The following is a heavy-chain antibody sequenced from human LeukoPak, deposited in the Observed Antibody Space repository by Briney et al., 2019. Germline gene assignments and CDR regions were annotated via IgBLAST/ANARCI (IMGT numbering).Heavy chain of an antibody. D-gene: IGHD3-9*01. V-gene: IGHV3-9*03. Sequence: GRSLRLSCAASGFTFDDYAMHWDRQAPGKGLEWVSGISWNSGSIGYADFVKGRFTISRDNAKNSLYLQMNSLRAEDMALYYCAKGTYYDILTGYYNYWGQGTLVTVSS. CDR3: AKGTYYDILTGYYNY. J-gene: IGHJ4*02. CDR1: GFTFDDYA. CDR2: ISWNSGSI.